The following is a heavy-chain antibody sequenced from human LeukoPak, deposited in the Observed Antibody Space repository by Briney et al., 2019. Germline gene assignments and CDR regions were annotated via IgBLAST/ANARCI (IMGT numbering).Heavy chain of an antibody. J-gene: IGHJ4*02. CDR2: ISSSSSTI. Sequence: GGSLRLSCAASGFTFSSYSMNWVRQAPGKGLEWVSYISSSSSTIYYADSVKGRFTISRDNAKNSLYLQMNSLRAEDTAVYYCARDQCIVGAIYFFDYWGQGTLVTVSS. D-gene: IGHD1-26*01. CDR3: ARDQCIVGAIYFFDY. V-gene: IGHV3-48*01. CDR1: GFTFSSYS.